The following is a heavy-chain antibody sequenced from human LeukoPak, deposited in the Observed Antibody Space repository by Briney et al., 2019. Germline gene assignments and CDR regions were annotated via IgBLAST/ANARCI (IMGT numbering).Heavy chain of an antibody. V-gene: IGHV3-21*01. Sequence: GGSLRLSCAASGFTFSNYNMNWVRQAPGKGLEWVSSISSSSSYIYYADSLKGRFTISRDNAKNSLYLQMNSLRAEDTAVYYCARDRSNVAATDGWFDPWGQGTLVTVSS. CDR3: ARDRSNVAATDGWFDP. J-gene: IGHJ5*02. D-gene: IGHD6-13*01. CDR2: ISSSSSYI. CDR1: GFTFSNYN.